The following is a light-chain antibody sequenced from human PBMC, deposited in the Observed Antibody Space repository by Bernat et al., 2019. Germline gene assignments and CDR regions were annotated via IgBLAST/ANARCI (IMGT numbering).Light chain of an antibody. Sequence: QSALTQPASVSGSPGQSITISCTGTSSDVGGYNLVSWYQQHPGKAPKLMIYEGSKRPSGISNRFSGSKSGNTASLTISGLQAEDEAEYYCCSYVGSSIWVFGGGTKVTVL. CDR1: SSDVGGYNL. CDR2: EGS. CDR3: CSYVGSSIWV. J-gene: IGLJ3*02. V-gene: IGLV2-23*01.